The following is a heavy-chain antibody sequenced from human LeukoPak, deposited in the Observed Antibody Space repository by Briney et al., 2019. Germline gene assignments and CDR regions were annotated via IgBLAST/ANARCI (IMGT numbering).Heavy chain of an antibody. D-gene: IGHD3-16*01. CDR3: ARGGGLDV. CDR2: INHNGNVN. V-gene: IGHV3-7*03. CDR1: GFTFSIYW. J-gene: IGHJ6*02. Sequence: GGSLRLSCAASGFTFSIYWMNWARQAPGKGLEWVASINHNGNVNYYVDSVKGRFTISRDNAKNSLYLQMSNLRAEDTAVYFCARGGGLDVWGQGATVTVSS.